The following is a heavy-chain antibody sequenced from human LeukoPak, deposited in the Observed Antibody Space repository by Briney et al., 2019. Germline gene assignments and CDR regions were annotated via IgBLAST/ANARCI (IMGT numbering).Heavy chain of an antibody. CDR3: ARQPGRYSSSWYGGYFEL. V-gene: IGHV4-61*02. CDR1: GGSISSGSYY. J-gene: IGHJ2*01. CDR2: IYTSGST. D-gene: IGHD6-13*01. Sequence: PSQTLSLTCTVSGGSISSGSYYWSWIRQPAGKGLEWIGRIYTSGSTNYNPSLKSRVTISVDTSKNQFSLKLSSVTAADTAVYYCARQPGRYSSSWYGGYFELWGRGTLVTVSS.